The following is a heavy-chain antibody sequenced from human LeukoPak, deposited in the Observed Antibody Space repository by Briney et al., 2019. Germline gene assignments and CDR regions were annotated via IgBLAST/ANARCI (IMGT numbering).Heavy chain of an antibody. V-gene: IGHV1-2*02. CDR2: IHPNSGGT. D-gene: IGHD3-10*01. CDR1: GDTFPRYY. CDR3: ARDRGENWFDP. J-gene: IGHJ5*02. Sequence: ASGEVSCQASGDTFPRYYMHWGGRAPGQGGECMGLIHPNSGGTNYAQKFQGRVTMTRDTSISTAYMELSRLRSDDTAVYYCARDRGENWFDPWGQGTLVTVSS.